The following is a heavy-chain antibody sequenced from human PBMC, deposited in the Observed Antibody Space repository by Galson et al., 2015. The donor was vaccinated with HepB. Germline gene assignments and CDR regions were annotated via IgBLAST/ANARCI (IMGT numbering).Heavy chain of an antibody. J-gene: IGHJ4*02. V-gene: IGHV3-48*01. CDR1: GFTFSTYT. CDR2: ISSSSSTI. Sequence: SLRLSCAASGFTFSTYTMNWVRQAPGKGLEWISYISSSSSTIYYADSVKGRFTISRDNAKNSLYLQMNSLRAEDTAVYYCATGRGWELLGYWGQETLVTVSS. D-gene: IGHD1-26*01. CDR3: ATGRGWELLGY.